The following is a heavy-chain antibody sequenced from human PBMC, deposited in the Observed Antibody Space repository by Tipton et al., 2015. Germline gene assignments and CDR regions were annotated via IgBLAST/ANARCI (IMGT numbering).Heavy chain of an antibody. V-gene: IGHV4-38-2*01. Sequence: LRLSCAVSGYSIGGAYHWAWIRQPPGKGLEGIVSISHSGTTYYNPPLKTRATIPIDTSENQFSLKQRSVTAADTAVYYCARARGRHGGLFDSWGQGILVTVSS. J-gene: IGHJ4*02. CDR2: ISHSGTT. D-gene: IGHD4-23*01. CDR3: ARARGRHGGLFDS. CDR1: GYSIGGAYH.